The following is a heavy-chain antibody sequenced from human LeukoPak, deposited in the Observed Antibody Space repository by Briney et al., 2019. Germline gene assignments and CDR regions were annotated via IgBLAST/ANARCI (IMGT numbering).Heavy chain of an antibody. J-gene: IGHJ4*02. CDR3: ARERAVAGTQPDY. V-gene: IGHV1-69*05. CDR2: IIPIFGTA. CDR1: GGTFSSYA. Sequence: SVKVSCKASGGTFSSYAISWVRQAPGQGLEWMGRIIPIFGTANYAQKFQGRVTITTHESTSTAYMELSSLRSEDTAVYYCARERAVAGTQPDYWGQGTLVTVSS. D-gene: IGHD6-19*01.